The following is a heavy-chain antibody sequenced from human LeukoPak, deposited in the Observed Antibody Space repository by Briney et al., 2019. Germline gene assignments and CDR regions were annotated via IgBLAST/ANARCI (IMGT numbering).Heavy chain of an antibody. J-gene: IGHJ6*03. CDR1: GYTFTSYY. D-gene: IGHD6-13*01. V-gene: IGHV1-46*01. CDR3: ARVQVYSSSWYYYYYYMDV. Sequence: ASVKVSCKASGYTFTSYYMHWVRQAPGQGLEWMGIINPSGGSTSYAQKFQGRVTMTRDMSTSTVYMELSSLRSEDTAVYYCARVQVYSSSWYYYYYYMDVWGKGTTVTISS. CDR2: INPSGGST.